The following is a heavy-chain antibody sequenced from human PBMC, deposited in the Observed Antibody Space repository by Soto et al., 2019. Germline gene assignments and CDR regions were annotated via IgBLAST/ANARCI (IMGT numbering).Heavy chain of an antibody. J-gene: IGHJ4*02. CDR3: ARDWGSRQSGY. CDR1: GGTFSSYT. V-gene: IGHV1-69*04. CDR2: IIPILGIA. D-gene: IGHD3-16*01. Sequence: SVKVSCKASGGTFSSYTISWVRQAPGQGLEWMGRIIPILGIANYAQKFQGRVTITADKSTSTAYMELSSLRSEDTAVYYCARDWGSRQSGYWGQGTLVTVSS.